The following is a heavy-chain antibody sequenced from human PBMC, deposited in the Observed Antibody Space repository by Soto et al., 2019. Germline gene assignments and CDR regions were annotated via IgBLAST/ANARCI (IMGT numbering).Heavy chain of an antibody. J-gene: IGHJ5*02. D-gene: IGHD3-22*01. CDR1: GFTFSTYA. CDR2: IIASGGYT. Sequence: HPGGSLRLSCEASGFTFSTYAMSWVRQAPGKGLEWVSAIIASGGYTYYADSVKGRFSISRDNSKNMLYLRMSSLRAEDTAVYYCATRHESRGYYYDWFDPWGQGTLVTVSS. CDR3: ATRHESRGYYYDWFDP. V-gene: IGHV3-23*01.